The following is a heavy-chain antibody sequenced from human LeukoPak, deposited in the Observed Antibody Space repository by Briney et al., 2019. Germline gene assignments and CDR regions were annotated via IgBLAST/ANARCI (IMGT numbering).Heavy chain of an antibody. CDR1: GGSISSGSYY. J-gene: IGHJ3*02. CDR2: IYTSGST. CDR3: ARYDVLDAFDI. Sequence: SETLSLTCTVSGGSISSGSYYWSWIRQPAGKGLEWIGRIYTSGSTNYNPSLKSRVTISVDTSKNQFSLKLSSATAADTAVYYCARYDVLDAFDIWGQGTMVTVSS. V-gene: IGHV4-61*02. D-gene: IGHD3/OR15-3a*01.